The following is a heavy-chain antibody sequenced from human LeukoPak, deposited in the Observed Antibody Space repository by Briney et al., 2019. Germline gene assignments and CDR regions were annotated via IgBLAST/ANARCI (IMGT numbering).Heavy chain of an antibody. J-gene: IGHJ6*03. CDR2: IYYSGST. Sequence: SETLSLTCTVSGGSISSYYWSLIRQPPGKGLEWIGYIYYSGSTNYNPSLKSRVTISVDTSKNQFSLKLSSVTAADTAVYYCARVAPYCGGDRYRLYYYYYMDVWGKGTTVTVSS. CDR3: ARVAPYCGGDRYRLYYYYYMDV. CDR1: GGSISSYY. D-gene: IGHD2-21*02. V-gene: IGHV4-59*01.